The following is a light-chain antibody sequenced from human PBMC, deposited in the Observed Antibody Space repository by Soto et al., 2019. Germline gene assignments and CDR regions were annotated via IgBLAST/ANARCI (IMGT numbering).Light chain of an antibody. J-gene: IGLJ3*02. CDR1: SGHISYA. Sequence: QPVLTQSPSASASLGASVKLTCTLSSGHISYAIAWHQQQPETRPRYLMKLNSDGSHSKGDAIPDRFSGSSSGAERYLTISSLQSEDEAEYYCQTWVTGIQVFGGGTKVTVL. V-gene: IGLV4-69*01. CDR2: LNSDGSH. CDR3: QTWVTGIQV.